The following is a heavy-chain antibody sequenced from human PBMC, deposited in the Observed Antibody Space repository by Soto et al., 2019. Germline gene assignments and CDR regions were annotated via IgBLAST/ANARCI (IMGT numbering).Heavy chain of an antibody. Sequence: QVQLVQSGAEVKKPGSSVKVSCKASGGTFSSYAISWVRQAPGQGLEWMGGIIPIFGTANYAQKFQGRVTITADESTSTAYMELSSLRSEDTAVYYCARDTGRGYSGYDAGDYYYYGMDVWGHGTTVTVS. CDR1: GGTFSSYA. CDR2: IIPIFGTA. J-gene: IGHJ6*02. CDR3: ARDTGRGYSGYDAGDYYYYGMDV. D-gene: IGHD5-12*01. V-gene: IGHV1-69*01.